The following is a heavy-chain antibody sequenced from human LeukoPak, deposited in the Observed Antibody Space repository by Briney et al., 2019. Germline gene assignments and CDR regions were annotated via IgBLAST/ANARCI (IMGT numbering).Heavy chain of an antibody. J-gene: IGHJ4*02. D-gene: IGHD3-9*01. V-gene: IGHV1-18*01. CDR1: GYTFTSYG. Sequence: ASVKVSFKASGYTFTSYGISWVRQAPGQGLEWMGWISAYNGNTNYAQKLQGRVTMTTDTSTSTAYMELRSLRSDDTAVYYCARHPYRGYDILTGYRYWGQGTLVTVSS. CDR2: ISAYNGNT. CDR3: ARHPYRGYDILTGYRY.